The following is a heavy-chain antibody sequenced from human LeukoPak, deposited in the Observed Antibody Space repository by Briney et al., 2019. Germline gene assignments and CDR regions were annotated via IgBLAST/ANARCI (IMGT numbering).Heavy chain of an antibody. CDR3: ARDRGIVGAKPIFDN. D-gene: IGHD1-26*01. Sequence: ASVKVSCKTSGYTFTSYNINWVRQAPGQGLEWMRWISAYSGNTNYAQKLQGRVTMTTDTSTNTAYMDLRGLISDDTAVYYCARDRGIVGAKPIFDNWGQGTLVTVS. V-gene: IGHV1-18*01. CDR2: ISAYSGNT. CDR1: GYTFTSYN. J-gene: IGHJ4*02.